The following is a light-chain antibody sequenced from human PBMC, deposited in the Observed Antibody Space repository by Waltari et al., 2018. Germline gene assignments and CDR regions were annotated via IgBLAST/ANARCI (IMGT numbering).Light chain of an antibody. Sequence: IQLTQSPSFLSASVGDRVTITCRATQSISNYFAWYQQKPGKAPKLLIFTASTLELGVPSRFSGSASGTEFTLRISSLQPDDSATYYCQQFNSYPFTFGPGTQLEIK. CDR1: QSISNY. CDR3: QQFNSYPFT. J-gene: IGKJ5*01. CDR2: TAS. V-gene: IGKV1-9*01.